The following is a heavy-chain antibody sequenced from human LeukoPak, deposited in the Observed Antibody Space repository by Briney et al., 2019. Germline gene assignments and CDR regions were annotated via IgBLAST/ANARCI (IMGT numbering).Heavy chain of an antibody. Sequence: GESLKISCKGSGXSFTSYWIGWVRQMPGKGLEWMGIIYPGDSDTRYSPSFQGQVTISADKSISTAYLQWSSLKASDTAMYYCARLNADTAMVMDAFDIWGQGTMVTVSS. CDR1: GXSFTSYW. V-gene: IGHV5-51*01. D-gene: IGHD5-18*01. J-gene: IGHJ3*02. CDR2: IYPGDSDT. CDR3: ARLNADTAMVMDAFDI.